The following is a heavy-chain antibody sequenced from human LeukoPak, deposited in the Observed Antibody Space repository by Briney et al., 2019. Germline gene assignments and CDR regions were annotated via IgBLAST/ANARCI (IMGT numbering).Heavy chain of an antibody. CDR2: ISGSGGST. D-gene: IGHD6-13*01. J-gene: IGHJ6*02. CDR1: GFTFSSYA. CDR3: AKNNGVGYSSSWAYYYGMDV. V-gene: IGHV3-23*01. Sequence: GGSLRLSCAASGFTFSSYAMSWVRQAPGKGLEWVSAISGSGGSTYYADSVKGRFTISRDNSKNTLYLQMNSLRAEDTAVYYCAKNNGVGYSSSWAYYYGMDVWGQGITVTVSS.